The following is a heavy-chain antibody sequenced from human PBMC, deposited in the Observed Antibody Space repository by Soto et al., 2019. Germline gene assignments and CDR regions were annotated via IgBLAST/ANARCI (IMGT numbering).Heavy chain of an antibody. J-gene: IGHJ3*01. V-gene: IGHV3-23*01. Sequence: EVKLLESGGGLAQPGGSLRLSCVGSGFTFDSYAISWVRQAPGERLQWIAAISGSADGTDYAHSVRGRFTISRDNAKKTVPLQMGSLRVEDTAVYFCAKDTVGGYSFWSGYYSDGLDVWGQGTLVTVS. D-gene: IGHD3-3*01. CDR3: AKDTVGGYSFWSGYYSDGLDV. CDR2: ISGSADGT. CDR1: GFTFDSYA.